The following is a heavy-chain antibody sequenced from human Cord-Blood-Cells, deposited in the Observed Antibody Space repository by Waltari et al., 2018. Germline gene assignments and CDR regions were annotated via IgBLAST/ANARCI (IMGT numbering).Heavy chain of an antibody. D-gene: IGHD7-27*01. CDR1: GYTFTGYY. CDR2: INPNSGGT. V-gene: IGHV1-2*04. Sequence: QVQLVQSGAEVKKPGASVKVSCKASGYTFTGYYMHWVRQDPGQGLEWMGWINPNSGGTNYAQKFQGWVTMTRDTSISTAYMELSRLRSDDTAVYYCARAINGANWGAFDIWGQGTMVTVSS. J-gene: IGHJ3*02. CDR3: ARAINGANWGAFDI.